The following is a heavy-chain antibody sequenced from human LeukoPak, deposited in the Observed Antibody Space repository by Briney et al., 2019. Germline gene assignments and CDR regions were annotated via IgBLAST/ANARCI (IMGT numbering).Heavy chain of an antibody. D-gene: IGHD6-19*01. V-gene: IGHV3-33*01. CDR2: IWYDGSNK. CDR3: ARDSTSSGGGLFDY. Sequence: PGRSLRLSCAASGFTFSSYGMHWVRQAPGKGLEWVAVIWYDGSNKYYADSVKGRFTISRDNSKNTLYLQMNSLRAEDTAVYYCARDSTSSGGGLFDYWGQGTLVTVSS. J-gene: IGHJ4*02. CDR1: GFTFSSYG.